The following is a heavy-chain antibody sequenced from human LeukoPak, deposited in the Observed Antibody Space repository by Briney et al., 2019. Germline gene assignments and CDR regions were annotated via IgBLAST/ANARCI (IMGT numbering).Heavy chain of an antibody. CDR3: AKGGLRDGYSYAS. J-gene: IGHJ5*02. Sequence: GGSLRLSCAASGFTFSSYAMHWVRQAPGKGLEWVAVISYDGSNKYYADSVKGRFTISRDNSKNTLSLQMNSLRAADTAVYYCAKGGLRDGYSYASWGQGTLITVSS. CDR1: GFTFSSYA. V-gene: IGHV3-30-3*01. D-gene: IGHD5-24*01. CDR2: ISYDGSNK.